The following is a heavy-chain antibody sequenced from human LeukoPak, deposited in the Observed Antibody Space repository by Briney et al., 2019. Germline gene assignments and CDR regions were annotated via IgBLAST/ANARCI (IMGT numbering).Heavy chain of an antibody. V-gene: IGHV3-21*01. Sequence: GGSLRFSCVASGFTFSTYAMNWVRQAPGKGLEGVSFVSPSSTYIYYADSVKGRFTISRDNAKNSLYLQMYSLRAEDTAVYYCARDPATSSYYSYYYMDVWGKGTTVTVSS. CDR2: VSPSSTYI. J-gene: IGHJ6*03. D-gene: IGHD6-6*01. CDR1: GFTFSTYA. CDR3: ARDPATSSYYSYYYMDV.